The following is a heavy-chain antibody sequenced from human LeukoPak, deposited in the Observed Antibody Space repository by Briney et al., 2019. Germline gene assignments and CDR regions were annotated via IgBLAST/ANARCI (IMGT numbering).Heavy chain of an antibody. CDR1: GFPVRSHY. V-gene: IGHV3-53*01. CDR2: IYSGGST. Sequence: GSLRISFAASGFPVRSHYMSWGRPAPRKGLGWGSVIYSGGSTYYADSVKGRFTISRDNSKNTLYLQMNSLRAEDTAVYYCAKHYYDSSGYPDYWGQGTLVTVSS. J-gene: IGHJ4*02. CDR3: AKHYYDSSGYPDY. D-gene: IGHD3-22*01.